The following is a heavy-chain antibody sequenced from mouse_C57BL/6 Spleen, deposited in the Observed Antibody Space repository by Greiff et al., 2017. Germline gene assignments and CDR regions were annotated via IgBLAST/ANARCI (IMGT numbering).Heavy chain of an antibody. D-gene: IGHD2-14*01. V-gene: IGHV1-18*01. Sequence: EVQLQQSGPELVKPGASVKIPCKASGYTFTDYNMDWVKQSHGKSLEWIGDINPNNGGTIYNQKFKGKATLTVDKSSSTAYMELRSLTSEDTAVDYCARGVRQGGYAMDDWGQGTSVTVSS. CDR1: GYTFTDYN. J-gene: IGHJ4*01. CDR2: INPNNGGT. CDR3: ARGVRQGGYAMDD.